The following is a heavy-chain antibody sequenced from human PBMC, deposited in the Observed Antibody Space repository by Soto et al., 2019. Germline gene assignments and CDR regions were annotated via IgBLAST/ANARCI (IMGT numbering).Heavy chain of an antibody. Sequence: ELQLVESGGGVVQPGGSLKLSCAASGFTFSSYDMDWVRQAPGKGLEWLAGISGGGNKIYYADSVKGRFTISRDNAKNALYLQMNSLRDEDTAVYYCANGLYEYFGSCVRDFWGQGTPVTVSS. D-gene: IGHD2-8*01. V-gene: IGHV3-48*02. CDR2: ISGGGNKI. J-gene: IGHJ4*03. CDR3: ANGLYEYFGSCVRDF. CDR1: GFTFSSYD.